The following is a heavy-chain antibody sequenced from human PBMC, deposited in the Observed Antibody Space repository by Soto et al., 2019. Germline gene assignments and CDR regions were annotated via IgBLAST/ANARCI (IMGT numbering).Heavy chain of an antibody. CDR1: GGSICSSGYY. Sequence: PSETLSLTCTVSGGSICSSGYYWGWIRQPPGKGLEWIGSIYYSGSTYYNPSLKSRVTISVDTSKNQFSLKLSSVTAADTAVYYCARPLIAAPSKRNGHGMDVWGQGTTVTVSS. CDR2: IYYSGST. V-gene: IGHV4-39*01. D-gene: IGHD6-13*01. CDR3: ARPLIAAPSKRNGHGMDV. J-gene: IGHJ6*02.